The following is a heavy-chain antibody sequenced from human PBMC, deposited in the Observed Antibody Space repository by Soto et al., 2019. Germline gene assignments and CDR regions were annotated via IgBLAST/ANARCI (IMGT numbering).Heavy chain of an antibody. J-gene: IGHJ4*02. CDR2: IYYSGST. CDR1: GGSISSGGYY. V-gene: IGHV4-31*03. D-gene: IGHD3-22*01. CDR3: ARSYHDSSGYDFDY. Sequence: QVQLQESGPGLVKPSQTLSLTCTVSGGSISSGGYYWSWIRQHPGKGLEWIGYIYYSGSTYYNPSRNSRVPISVDTSKNQFSLKLSSVTAADTAVYYCARSYHDSSGYDFDYWGQGTLVTVSS.